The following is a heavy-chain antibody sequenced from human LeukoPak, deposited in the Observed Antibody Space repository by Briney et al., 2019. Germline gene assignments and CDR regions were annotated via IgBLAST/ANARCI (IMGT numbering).Heavy chain of an antibody. V-gene: IGHV1-2*04. J-gene: IGHJ3*02. Sequence: ASVKVSCTASGYTFTGYYMHWVRQAPGQGLEWMGLINPNSGGTNYAQKLQGWVTMTRDTSISTAYMELSRLRSDDTAVYYCARGAMIVVVSAYAFDIWGQGTMVTVSS. CDR1: GYTFTGYY. CDR3: ARGAMIVVVSAYAFDI. CDR2: INPNSGGT. D-gene: IGHD3-22*01.